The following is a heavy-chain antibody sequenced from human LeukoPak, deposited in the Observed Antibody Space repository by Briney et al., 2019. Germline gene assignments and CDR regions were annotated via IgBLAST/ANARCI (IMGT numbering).Heavy chain of an antibody. D-gene: IGHD3-22*01. CDR3: ARGVGSGYTDY. Sequence: KPSETLSLTCAVYGGSFSGYYWSWIRQPPGKGLEWIGEINHSGSTNYNPSLKSRVTISLDTSKNQFSLKLISVTAADTAMYYCARGVGSGYTDYWGQGALVTVSS. CDR2: INHSGST. CDR1: GGSFSGYY. J-gene: IGHJ4*02. V-gene: IGHV4-34*01.